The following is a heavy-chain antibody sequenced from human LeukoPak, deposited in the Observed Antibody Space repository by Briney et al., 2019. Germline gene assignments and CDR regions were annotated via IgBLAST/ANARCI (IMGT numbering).Heavy chain of an antibody. V-gene: IGHV5-51*01. D-gene: IGHD6-13*01. J-gene: IGHJ3*02. CDR1: GYSFTTYW. CDR2: IFPGDSDT. Sequence: GESLKISCKGSGYSFTTYWIGWVRQMPGKGLEWMAIIFPGDSDTRYSPSFRGQVTISADKSISTAYLQWRSLKASDTAMYYCARPNLMAAPSNDAFDIWGQGTMVTVSS. CDR3: ARPNLMAAPSNDAFDI.